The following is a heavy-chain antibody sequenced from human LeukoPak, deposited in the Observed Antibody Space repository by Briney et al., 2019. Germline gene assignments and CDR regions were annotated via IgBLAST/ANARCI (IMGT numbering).Heavy chain of an antibody. CDR3: ARDQSDFYGSGSYSEGSH. CDR1: GFTFSSYT. J-gene: IGHJ4*02. D-gene: IGHD3-10*01. V-gene: IGHV3-48*01. Sequence: GGSLRLSCAASGFTFSSYTMNWVRQAPGKGLEWVSYISSSGKSIYYADSVKGRFTISRDNAKNSLYLQMNSLRAEDTAVYYCARDQSDFYGSGSYSEGSHWGQGTLVTVSS. CDR2: ISSSGKSI.